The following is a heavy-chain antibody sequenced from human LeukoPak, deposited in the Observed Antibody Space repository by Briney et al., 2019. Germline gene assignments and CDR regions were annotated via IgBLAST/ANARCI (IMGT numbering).Heavy chain of an antibody. Sequence: PGRSLRLSCAATGFTFSNYAIHWVRQVPGKGLEWVAFISDDGSRQHYADSVKGRFTISRDNSKNTLNLQMNSLRAEDTAVYYCVKDRTGTYTLDYWGQGTLVTVSS. CDR2: ISDDGSRQ. CDR1: GFTFSNYA. J-gene: IGHJ4*02. V-gene: IGHV3-30-3*01. CDR3: VKDRTGTYTLDY. D-gene: IGHD3-10*01.